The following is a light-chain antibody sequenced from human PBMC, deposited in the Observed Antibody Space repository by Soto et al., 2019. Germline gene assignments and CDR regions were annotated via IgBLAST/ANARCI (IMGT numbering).Light chain of an antibody. CDR3: AAWDDSLSARCV. Sequence: QSVLTQPPSASGTPGQRVTISCSGSSSNIGRNYVFWYQQLPGTAPQLLTFRNNQRPSGVPDRFSGSKSGTSASLAISGLRSEDEADYYCAAWDDSLSARCVFGTGTKLTVL. CDR1: SSNIGRNY. J-gene: IGLJ1*01. V-gene: IGLV1-47*01. CDR2: RNN.